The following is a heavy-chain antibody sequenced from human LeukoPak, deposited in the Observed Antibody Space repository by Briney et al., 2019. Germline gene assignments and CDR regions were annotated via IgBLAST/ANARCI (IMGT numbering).Heavy chain of an antibody. J-gene: IGHJ4*02. CDR3: AKLYGDYADY. V-gene: IGHV3-30*18. CDR1: GFTFSSYG. CDR2: ISYDGSNK. Sequence: GRSLRLSCAASGFTFSSYGMHWVRQAPDKGLEWVAVISYDGSNKYYADSVKGRFTISRDNSKNTLYLQMNSLRAEDTAVYYCAKLYGDYADYWGQGTLVTVSS. D-gene: IGHD4-17*01.